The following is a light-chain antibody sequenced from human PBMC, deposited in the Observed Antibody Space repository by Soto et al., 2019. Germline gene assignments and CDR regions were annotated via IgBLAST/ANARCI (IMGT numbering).Light chain of an antibody. CDR1: QGIIND. V-gene: IGKV1-17*01. J-gene: IGKJ4*01. CDR2: AAS. Sequence: DIQMTQTPSPLSASACDGVTITSRSSQGIINDLGWYQQNPGKAPKRLIYAASSLQSGVPSRFSGSGSGTEFTLTISSLQPEDFATYYCLQHNSYPRVTFGGGTKVDIK. CDR3: LQHNSYPRVT.